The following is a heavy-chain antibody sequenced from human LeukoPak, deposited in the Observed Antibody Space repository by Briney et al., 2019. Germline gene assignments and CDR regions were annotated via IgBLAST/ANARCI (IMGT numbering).Heavy chain of an antibody. CDR2: LYTSGSA. V-gene: IGHV4-4*07. CDR3: ARRHWGWLGGPFDY. Sequence: PSETLSLTCTVSGGSISSYYWSWVRQPAGKGLEWIGRLYTSGSANYNPSLNSRVTMSVDTSKNQFSLKLSSVTAADTAVYYCARRHWGWLGGPFDYWGQGTLVTVSS. CDR1: GGSISSYY. J-gene: IGHJ4*02. D-gene: IGHD7-27*01.